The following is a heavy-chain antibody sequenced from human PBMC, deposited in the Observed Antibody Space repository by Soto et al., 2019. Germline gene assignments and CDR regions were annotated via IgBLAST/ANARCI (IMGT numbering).Heavy chain of an antibody. Sequence: SETLSLTCTVSGGSISRYHWGWIRRPPGKGLEWIGSIYYSGSTYYNPSLKSRVTISVDTSKNQFSLKLSSVTAADTAVYYCARRWGYSFDYWGQGTLVTVS. CDR2: IYYSGST. D-gene: IGHD7-27*01. J-gene: IGHJ4*02. V-gene: IGHV4-39*01. CDR1: GGSISRYH. CDR3: ARRWGYSFDY.